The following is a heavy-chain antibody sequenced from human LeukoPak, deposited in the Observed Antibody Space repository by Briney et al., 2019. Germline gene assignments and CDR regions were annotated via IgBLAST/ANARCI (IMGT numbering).Heavy chain of an antibody. CDR1: GYTFTSYA. CDR2: INTDSGNP. Sequence: ASVKVSCTASGYTFTSYAMNWVRQAPGQGLEWMGWINTDSGNPTYGQGFTGRFVFSLDTSVSTAYLQITSLKAEDTAVYYCARAGLTGSKVAFDVWGQGTMVTVSS. D-gene: IGHD1-20*01. J-gene: IGHJ3*01. V-gene: IGHV7-4-1*02. CDR3: ARAGLTGSKVAFDV.